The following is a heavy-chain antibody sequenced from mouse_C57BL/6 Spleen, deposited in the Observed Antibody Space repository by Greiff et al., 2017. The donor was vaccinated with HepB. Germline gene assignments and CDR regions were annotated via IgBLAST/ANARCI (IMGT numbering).Heavy chain of an antibody. CDR1: GYTFTSYW. D-gene: IGHD2-3*01. J-gene: IGHJ3*01. CDR2: IDPSDSYT. CDR3: ARGDGYFAY. V-gene: IGHV1-69*01. Sequence: QVQLQQPGAELVMPGASVKLSCKASGYTFTSYWMHWVKQRPGQGLEWIGEIDPSDSYTNYNQKFKGKSTLTVDKSFSTAYMQLSSLTSEDSAVYYCARGDGYFAYWGQGTLVTVSA.